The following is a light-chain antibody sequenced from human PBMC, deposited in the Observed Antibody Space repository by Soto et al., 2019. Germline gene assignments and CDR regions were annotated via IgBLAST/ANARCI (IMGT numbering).Light chain of an antibody. Sequence: EIGLTQSPGTLSLSPGERVTLSCRASQSVSSSYLAWYQQKPGQAPRLLIYGASSRATGIPDRFSGSGSGTDFTLTISRLEPEDFAVYYCQQYGSSPFTFGPGTKVDIK. CDR2: GAS. CDR1: QSVSSSY. CDR3: QQYGSSPFT. J-gene: IGKJ3*01. V-gene: IGKV3-20*01.